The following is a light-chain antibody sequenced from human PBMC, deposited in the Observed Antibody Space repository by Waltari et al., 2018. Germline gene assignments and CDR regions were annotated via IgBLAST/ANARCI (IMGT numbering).Light chain of an antibody. Sequence: QSVLTQPPSASGPPGQRVTISCSGSSSNIGSNTVNWYQQLAGTAPKLLIQSNKQRPSGLPARSSGSKSGPSASLAVSGLQSEDEAEYYCAAWDDRLNGPVFGGGTKLTVL. J-gene: IGLJ3*02. CDR2: SNK. CDR3: AAWDDRLNGPV. CDR1: SSNIGSNT. V-gene: IGLV1-44*01.